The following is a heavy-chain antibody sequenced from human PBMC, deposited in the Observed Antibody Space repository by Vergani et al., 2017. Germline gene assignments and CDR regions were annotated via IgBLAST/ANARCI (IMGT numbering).Heavy chain of an antibody. CDR1: GDSVISTDYH. D-gene: IGHD3-16*01. CDR2: VFHSGSA. CDR3: ARQFWVSQGVGAFET. Sequence: QVQLQESGPGLVKPSETLSLTCTVSGDSVISTDYHWGWIRQPPGKGLEWIATVFHSGSAYYNPSLRRRVTISVETSKNQFSLRLTTLTAADTAVYYCARQFWVSQGVGAFETWGRGTEVSVCS. J-gene: IGHJ3*02. V-gene: IGHV4-38-2*02.